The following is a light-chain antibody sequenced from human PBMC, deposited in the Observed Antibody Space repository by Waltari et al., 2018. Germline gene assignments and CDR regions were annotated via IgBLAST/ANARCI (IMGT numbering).Light chain of an antibody. CDR3: QQYNDWPQLT. CDR1: QRVRSK. Sequence: EIVMPQSPATLSASPGERATPSCRASQRVRSKLAWYQQKPGQAPRLLIYDASTRATGIPARFSGSGSGTEFTLTISSLQSEDFAVYYCQQYNDWPQLTFGGGTKVEIK. CDR2: DAS. J-gene: IGKJ4*01. V-gene: IGKV3-15*01.